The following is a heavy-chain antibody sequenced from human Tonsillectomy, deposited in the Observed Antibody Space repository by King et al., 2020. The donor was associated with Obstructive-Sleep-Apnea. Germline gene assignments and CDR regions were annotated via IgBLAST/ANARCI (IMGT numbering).Heavy chain of an antibody. Sequence: VQLVESGGGVVQPGRSLRLSCAASGFTFSSHAMHWVRQAPGKGLEWVAVVSFDGSNKYYADSVRGRFTISRDNSKNTLYLQMNRLRAEDTAVYYCARVGLGELSLYGLSFDYWGQGTLVTVSS. V-gene: IGHV3-30*04. CDR1: GFTFSSHA. CDR3: ARVGLGELSLYGLSFDY. D-gene: IGHD3-16*02. CDR2: VSFDGSNK. J-gene: IGHJ4*02.